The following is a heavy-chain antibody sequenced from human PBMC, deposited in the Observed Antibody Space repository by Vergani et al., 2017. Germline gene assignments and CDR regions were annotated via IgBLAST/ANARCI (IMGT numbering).Heavy chain of an antibody. J-gene: IGHJ2*01. V-gene: IGHV3-9*01. CDR3: VKDIAASGNYWYFDR. Sequence: EVQLVESGGGLVQPGRSLRLSCAASGFTFDDYAMHWVRQAPGKGLEWVSGINWNSDSIAYADSVKGRFTISRDNAKNSLYLQMNSLRAEDTALYYCVKDIAASGNYWYFDRWRRGTLIAVSS. D-gene: IGHD6-13*01. CDR2: INWNSDSI. CDR1: GFTFDDYA.